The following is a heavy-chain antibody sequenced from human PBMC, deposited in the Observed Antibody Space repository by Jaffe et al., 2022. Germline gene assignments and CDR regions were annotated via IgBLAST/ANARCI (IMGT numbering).Heavy chain of an antibody. J-gene: IGHJ4*02. CDR2: IYQSGFT. V-gene: IGHV4-38-2*01. CDR3: ARGGFNGYDLYFFDY. CDR1: GYSITSGHY. D-gene: IGHD5-12*01. Sequence: QVQLQESGPGLVKPSETLSLTCAVSGYSITSGHYWGWIRQPPGKGLEWIGNIYQSGFTYYNPSLKSRVTMSVDTSKNQFSLRLNSVTAADTAVYYCARGGFNGYDLYFFDYWGQGSLVTVSS.